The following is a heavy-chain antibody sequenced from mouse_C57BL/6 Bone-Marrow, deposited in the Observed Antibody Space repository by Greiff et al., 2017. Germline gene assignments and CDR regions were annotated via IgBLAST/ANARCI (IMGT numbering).Heavy chain of an antibody. CDR2: IDPSDSYT. D-gene: IGHD2-4*01. CDR3: ARGGNFYYDYGYAMDY. Sequence: QVQLQQPGAELVKPGASVKLSCKASGYTFTSYWMQWVKQRPGQGLEWIGEIDPSDSYTNYNQKFKGKATLTVDTSSSTAYMQLSSLTSEDSAVYYCARGGNFYYDYGYAMDYWGQGTSVTVSS. CDR1: GYTFTSYW. V-gene: IGHV1-50*01. J-gene: IGHJ4*01.